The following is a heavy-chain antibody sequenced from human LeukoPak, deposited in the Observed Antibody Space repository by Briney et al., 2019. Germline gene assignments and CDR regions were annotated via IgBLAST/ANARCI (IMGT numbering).Heavy chain of an antibody. Sequence: GGSLRLSCAASGFTFSSYSMNWVRQAPGKGLEWVSSISSSSSYIYHADSVKGRFTISRDNAKNSLYLQMNSLRAEDTAVYYCARAPDTPNFDYWGQGTLVTVSS. D-gene: IGHD3-22*01. CDR2: ISSSSSYI. J-gene: IGHJ4*02. V-gene: IGHV3-21*01. CDR1: GFTFSSYS. CDR3: ARAPDTPNFDY.